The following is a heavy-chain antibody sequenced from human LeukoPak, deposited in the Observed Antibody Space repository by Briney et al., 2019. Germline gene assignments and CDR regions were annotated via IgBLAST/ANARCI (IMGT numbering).Heavy chain of an antibody. D-gene: IGHD2-15*01. CDR3: ARHGIAVVPTSDWYFDL. CDR2: INHSGST. Sequence: SETLSLTCAVYGGSFSGYYWSWIRQPPGKGLEWIGEINHSGSTNYNPSLKSRVTISVDTSKNQFSLKLSSVTAADTAVYYCARHGIAVVPTSDWYFDLWGRGTLVAVSS. CDR1: GGSFSGYY. J-gene: IGHJ2*01. V-gene: IGHV4-34*01.